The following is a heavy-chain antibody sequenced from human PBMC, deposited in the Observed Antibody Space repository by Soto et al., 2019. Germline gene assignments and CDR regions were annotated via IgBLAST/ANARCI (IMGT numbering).Heavy chain of an antibody. V-gene: IGHV3-30*18. D-gene: IGHD2-2*01. CDR2: ISYDGSNK. CDR3: AKTVLGYCSSTSCYQGAYYYYGRYV. J-gene: IGHJ6*02. CDR1: GFTFSSYG. Sequence: QVQLVESGGGVVQPGRSLRLSCAASGFTFSSYGMHWVRQAPGKGLEWVAVISYDGSNKYYADSVKGRFTISRDNSKNTLYLQMNSLRAEDTAVYYCAKTVLGYCSSTSCYQGAYYYYGRYVWGQGTTVTVSS.